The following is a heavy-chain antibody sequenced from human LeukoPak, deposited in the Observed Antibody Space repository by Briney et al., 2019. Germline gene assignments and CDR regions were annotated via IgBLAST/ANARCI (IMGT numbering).Heavy chain of an antibody. J-gene: IGHJ6*03. D-gene: IGHD2-8*01. V-gene: IGHV3-21*04. Sequence: GGSLRLSCAASGFTFSSYSMNWVRQAPGKGLEWVSSISSSSSYIYYADSVKGRFTISRDNSKNTLYLQMNSLRAEDTAVYYCAAKKMGYYYMDVWGKGTTVTVSS. CDR3: AAKKMGYYYMDV. CDR1: GFTFSSYS. CDR2: ISSSSSYI.